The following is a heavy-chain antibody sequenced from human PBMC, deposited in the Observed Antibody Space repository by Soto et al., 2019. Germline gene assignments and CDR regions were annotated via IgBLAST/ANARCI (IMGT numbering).Heavy chain of an antibody. D-gene: IGHD4-17*01. J-gene: IGHJ6*02. CDR2: IYPGDPDT. CDR1: GYSFTSYW. CDR3: ARHTTVTTRDMDV. V-gene: IGHV5-51*01. Sequence: PGESLKISCKGSGYSFTSYWIGWVRQMPGKGLERMGIIYPGDPDTRNSPSFQGQVTISADKSISTAYLQWSSLKASDTAMYYCARHTTVTTRDMDVWGQGTTVTVSS.